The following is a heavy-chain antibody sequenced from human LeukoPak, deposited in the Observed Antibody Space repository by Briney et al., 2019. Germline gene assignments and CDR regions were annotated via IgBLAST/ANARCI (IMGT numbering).Heavy chain of an antibody. Sequence: PGGSLRLSCTVSGFTVSSNSMSWVRQAPGKGLEWVSFIYSDNTHYSDSVKGRFTISRDNSKSTLYLQMNSLRAEDTAVYYCVKKLRYYYDSSGFDYWGQGTLVTVSS. D-gene: IGHD3-22*01. CDR3: VKKLRYYYDSSGFDY. CDR2: IYSDNT. CDR1: GFTVSSNS. V-gene: IGHV3-53*01. J-gene: IGHJ4*02.